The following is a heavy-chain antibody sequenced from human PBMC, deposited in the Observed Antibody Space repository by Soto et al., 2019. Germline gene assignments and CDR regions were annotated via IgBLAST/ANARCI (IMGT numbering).Heavy chain of an antibody. CDR1: TFRDYA. CDR3: SRDEFPVGLRDRSSRQYYYGMDV. D-gene: IGHD5-12*01. CDR2: IGSILYDETT. Sequence: TFRDYAMTWFRQARGKGLEGVGFIGSILYDETTEYAASVKGRFTISRDDSKSIAYLQMNSLKTEDTAVYYCSRDEFPVGLRDRSSRQYYYGMDVWGQGTTVTVSS. V-gene: IGHV3-49*03. J-gene: IGHJ6*02.